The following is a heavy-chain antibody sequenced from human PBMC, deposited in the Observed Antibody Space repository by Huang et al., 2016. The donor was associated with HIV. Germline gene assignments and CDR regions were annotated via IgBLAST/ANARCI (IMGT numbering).Heavy chain of an antibody. J-gene: IGHJ4*02. Sequence: QVQLVQSGAEVKKPGASVKVSCKPSGYAFADYFIHWVRLAPGQGLEWMAWVNPNNGATNYDQKFLGRLTVTGDTSMRTAYMELSGLTSDDTAKYYCTRDGVAPDEEFDYWGQGTVIIVSS. V-gene: IGHV1-2*02. CDR1: GYAFADYF. CDR3: TRDGVAPDEEFDY. D-gene: IGHD5-12*01. CDR2: VNPNNGAT.